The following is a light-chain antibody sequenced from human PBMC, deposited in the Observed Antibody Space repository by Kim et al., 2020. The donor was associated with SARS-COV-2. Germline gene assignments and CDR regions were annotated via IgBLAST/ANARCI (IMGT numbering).Light chain of an antibody. CDR1: QGIGNF. J-gene: IGKJ4*01. CDR2: SAS. CDR3: QHYNGFPFT. Sequence: ASVGDRVTITGRASQGIGNFLAWYQEKPGKAPKSLIYSASILQSGVPSKFRGSGSGTDFTLTISSLQPEDFATYYCQHYNGFPFTFGGGTKVDIK. V-gene: IGKV1-16*02.